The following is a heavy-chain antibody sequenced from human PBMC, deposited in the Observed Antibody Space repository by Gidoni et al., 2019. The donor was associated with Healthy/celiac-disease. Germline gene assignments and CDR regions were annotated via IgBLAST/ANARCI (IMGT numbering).Heavy chain of an antibody. CDR3: ASPRGYCSSTSCSDAFDI. Sequence: EVQLVESGGGLVQPGGSLRLSCAASGFTFSSYEMNWVRQAPGKGLEWVSYISSSGSTIYYAASVKGRFTISRDNAKNSLYLQMNSLRAEDTAVYYCASPRGYCSSTSCSDAFDIWGQGTMVTVSS. CDR2: ISSSGSTI. CDR1: GFTFSSYE. J-gene: IGHJ3*02. D-gene: IGHD2-2*01. V-gene: IGHV3-48*03.